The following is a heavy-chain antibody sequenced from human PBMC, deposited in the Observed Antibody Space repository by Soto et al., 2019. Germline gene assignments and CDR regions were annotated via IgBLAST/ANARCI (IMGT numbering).Heavy chain of an antibody. V-gene: IGHV4-30-4*01. CDR2: ISNSGST. CDR3: ATERGSTYGYFDH. J-gene: IGHJ4*02. Sequence: SETLSLTCTVSGGSVTSDEDYWTWIRQSPGKGLAWIGYISNSGSTGYNPSLKTRLSMSVDRSKNQFTLRLTSVTAADTAVYFCATERGSTYGYFDHWGQGTQVTVSS. D-gene: IGHD5-18*01. CDR1: GGSVTSDEDY.